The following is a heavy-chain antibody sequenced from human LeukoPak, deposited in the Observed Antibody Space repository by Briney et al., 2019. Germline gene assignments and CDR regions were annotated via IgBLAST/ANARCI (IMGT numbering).Heavy chain of an antibody. CDR3: ARFSRFLEWLPRDY. CDR2: ISAYNGNT. J-gene: IGHJ4*02. D-gene: IGHD3-3*01. Sequence: ASVKVSCKASGYTFTSYGISWVRQAPGQGLEWMGRISAYNGNTDYAQKLQGRVTMTTDTSTSTAYMELRSLRSDDTAVYYCARFSRFLEWLPRDYWGQGTLVTVSS. CDR1: GYTFTSYG. V-gene: IGHV1-18*01.